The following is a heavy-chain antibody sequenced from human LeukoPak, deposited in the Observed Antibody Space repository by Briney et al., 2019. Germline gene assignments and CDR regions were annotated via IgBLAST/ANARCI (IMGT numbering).Heavy chain of an antibody. Sequence: GGSLRLSCAVSGFTVSYNCMSWVRQAPGKGLEWVSVLYTGGTTYYADSVKGRFTISRDNSKNTLYLQMNSLRAEDTAMYYCAKGWGIPIFGVVTNWGQGTLVTVSS. CDR3: AKGWGIPIFGVVTN. V-gene: IGHV3-53*01. CDR2: LYTGGTT. CDR1: GFTVSYNC. D-gene: IGHD3-3*01. J-gene: IGHJ4*02.